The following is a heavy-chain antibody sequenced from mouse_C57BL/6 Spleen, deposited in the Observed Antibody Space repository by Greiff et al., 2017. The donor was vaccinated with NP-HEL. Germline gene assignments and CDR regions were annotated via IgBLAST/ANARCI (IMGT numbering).Heavy chain of an antibody. CDR1: GFNIKDYY. J-gene: IGHJ3*01. D-gene: IGHD1-1*01. CDR2: IDPEDGDT. CDR3: TQRGSSSLGFAY. V-gene: IGHV14-1*01. Sequence: EVQLQQSGAELVRPGASVKLSCTASGFNIKDYYMHWVKQRPEQGLEWIGRIDPEDGDTEYAPKFQGKATMTADTSSNTAYLQLSSLTSEDTAVYYCTQRGSSSLGFAYWGQGTLVTVSA.